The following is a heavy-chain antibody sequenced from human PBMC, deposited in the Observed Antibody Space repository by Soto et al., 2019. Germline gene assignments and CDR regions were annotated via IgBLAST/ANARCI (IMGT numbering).Heavy chain of an antibody. CDR2: IIPIFGTA. CDR1: GGTFSSYA. V-gene: IGHV1-69*13. CDR3: ARDNSGYSYGYLGY. Sequence: SVKVSCKASGGTFSSYAISWVRQAPGQGLEWMGGIIPIFGTANYAQKFQGRVTITADESTSTAYMELSSLRSEGTAVYYCARDNSGYSYGYLGYWGQGTLVTVSS. J-gene: IGHJ4*02. D-gene: IGHD5-18*01.